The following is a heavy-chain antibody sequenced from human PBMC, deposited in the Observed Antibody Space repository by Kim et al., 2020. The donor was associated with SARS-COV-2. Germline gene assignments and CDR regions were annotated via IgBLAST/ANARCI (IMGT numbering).Heavy chain of an antibody. CDR3: ARRRITILEWSSFDY. J-gene: IGHJ4*02. CDR1: GYSFTSYW. Sequence: GESLKISCKGSGYSFTSYWIGWVRQMPGKGLEWMGIIYPGDSDTRYSPSFQGQVTISADKSISTAYLQWSSLKASDTAMYYCARRRITILEWSSFDYWGQGTLVTVSS. D-gene: IGHD3-3*01. CDR2: IYPGDSDT. V-gene: IGHV5-51*01.